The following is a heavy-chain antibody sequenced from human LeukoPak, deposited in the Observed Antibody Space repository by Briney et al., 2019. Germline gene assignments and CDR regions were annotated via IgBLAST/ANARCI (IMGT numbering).Heavy chain of an antibody. CDR3: ARGAESSGYSYGVIDY. CDR2: ISSSSSYI. D-gene: IGHD5-18*01. J-gene: IGHJ4*02. V-gene: IGHV3-21*01. Sequence: PGGSLRLSCAASVFTFSRYSMNWVRQAPGKALEWVSSISSSSSYIYYADSVKGRFTIYRHNAKNSLYLQMNSQRADDTAVYYCARGAESSGYSYGVIDYWGQGTLVTVSS. CDR1: VFTFSRYS.